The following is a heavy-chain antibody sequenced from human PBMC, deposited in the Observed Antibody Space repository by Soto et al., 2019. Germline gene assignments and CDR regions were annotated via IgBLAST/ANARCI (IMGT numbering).Heavy chain of an antibody. CDR2: ISAYNGNT. V-gene: IGHV1-18*01. Sequence: ASVKVSCKASGYTFTSYGISWVRQAPGQGLEWMGWISAYNGNTNYAQKLQGRVTMTTDTSTSTAYMELRSLRSDDTAVYYFARGGGDYHTYYYYGMDVWGQGTTVTVSS. CDR1: GYTFTSYG. J-gene: IGHJ6*02. CDR3: ARGGGDYHTYYYYGMDV. D-gene: IGHD4-17*01.